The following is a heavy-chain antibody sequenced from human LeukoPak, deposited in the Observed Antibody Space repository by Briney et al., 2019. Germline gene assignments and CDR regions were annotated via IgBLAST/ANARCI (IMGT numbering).Heavy chain of an antibody. D-gene: IGHD3-16*01. CDR1: GGSISSSSYY. J-gene: IGHJ4*02. V-gene: IGHV4-39*07. CDR3: ARGVGLTQGGAFDY. Sequence: SETLSLTCTVSGGSISSSSYYWGWIRQPPGKGLEWIGSIYHSGSTHYNSSLKSRVTISVDTSKNQLSLNLSSVTAADTAVYYCARGVGLTQGGAFDYWGQGTLVTVSS. CDR2: IYHSGST.